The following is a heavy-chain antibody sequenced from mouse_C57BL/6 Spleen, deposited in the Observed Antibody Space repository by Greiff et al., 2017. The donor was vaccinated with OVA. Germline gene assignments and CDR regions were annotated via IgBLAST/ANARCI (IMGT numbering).Heavy chain of an antibody. Sequence: QVQLQQSGAELVMPGASVKLSCKASGYTFTSYWMHWVKQRPGQGLEWIGEIDPSDSYTNYNQKFKGKSTLTVDKSSSTAYMQLSSLTSEDSAVYYCARGGGGLDYWGQGTTLTVSS. V-gene: IGHV1-69*01. CDR3: ARGGGGLDY. J-gene: IGHJ2*01. CDR1: GYTFTSYW. CDR2: IDPSDSYT.